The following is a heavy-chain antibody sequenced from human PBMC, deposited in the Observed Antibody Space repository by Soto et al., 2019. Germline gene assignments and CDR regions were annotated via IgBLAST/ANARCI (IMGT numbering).Heavy chain of an antibody. CDR3: ARNRFYYSYGMDV. V-gene: IGHV4-34*01. Sequence: SETLSLTCAVYGGSFSGYYWSWIRQPPGKGLEWIGEINHSGSTNYNPSLKSRVTISVDTSKNQFSLKLSSVTAADTAVYYCARNRFYYSYGMDVSGQGTTVTVYS. CDR1: GGSFSGYY. J-gene: IGHJ6*02. CDR2: INHSGST.